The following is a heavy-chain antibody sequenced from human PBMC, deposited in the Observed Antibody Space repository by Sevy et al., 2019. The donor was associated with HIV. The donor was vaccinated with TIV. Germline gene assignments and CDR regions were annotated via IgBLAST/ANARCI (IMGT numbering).Heavy chain of an antibody. Sequence: SETLSLTCTVSSASVSSDNYYWSWIRQPAGKGLEGIRQPAGKGLEWVGRIHTSGFTNYNSSLETRVTVSLDTSRNQFSLRRISVTAADTAVYYCVAFTDGYSSGYWGRGTLVTVSS. V-gene: IGHV4-61*02. CDR2: IHTSGFT. CDR3: VAFTDGYSSGY. J-gene: IGHJ4*02. CDR1: SASVSSDNYY. D-gene: IGHD6-19*01.